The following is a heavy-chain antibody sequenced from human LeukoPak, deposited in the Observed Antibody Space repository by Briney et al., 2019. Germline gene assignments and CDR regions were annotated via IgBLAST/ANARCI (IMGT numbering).Heavy chain of an antibody. CDR2: ISSSGSTI. D-gene: IGHD2-15*01. CDR3: ARVPPHCSGGSCYFDD. Sequence: GGSLRLSCAASGFTFSDYYMSWIRQAPGKGLEWVSYISSSGSTIYYADSVKGRFTISRDNAKNSLYLQMNSLRAEYTAVYYCARVPPHCSGGSCYFDDWGQGTLVTVSS. V-gene: IGHV3-11*04. CDR1: GFTFSDYY. J-gene: IGHJ4*02.